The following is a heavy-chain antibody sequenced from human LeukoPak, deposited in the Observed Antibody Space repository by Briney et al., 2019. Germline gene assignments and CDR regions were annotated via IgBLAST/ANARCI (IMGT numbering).Heavy chain of an antibody. Sequence: PGGSLRLSCAASGFTVSSNYMSWVRQAPGKGLEWVSSISSSSTYIDYADSVKGRFTISRDNAKNSLYLQMNSLRAEDTAVYYCACSPEAYYDILTGYLLGYYYYYMDVWGKGTTVTVSS. J-gene: IGHJ6*03. CDR3: ACSPEAYYDILTGYLLGYYYYYMDV. CDR2: ISSSSTYI. D-gene: IGHD3-9*01. V-gene: IGHV3-21*01. CDR1: GFTVSSNY.